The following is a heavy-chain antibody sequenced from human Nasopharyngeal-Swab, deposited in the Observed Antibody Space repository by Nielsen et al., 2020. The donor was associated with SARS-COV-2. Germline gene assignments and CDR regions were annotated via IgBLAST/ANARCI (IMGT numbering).Heavy chain of an antibody. CDR2: ISGSGGST. D-gene: IGHD3-3*01. CDR3: AKDLKPMYYDFWSGYYTDYYYYMDV. J-gene: IGHJ6*03. V-gene: IGHV3-23*01. Sequence: VRQAPGKGLEWVSAISGSGGSTYYADSVKGRFTISRDNSKNTLYLQMNSLRAEDTAEYYCAKDLKPMYYDFWSGYYTDYYYYMDVWGKGTTVTVSS.